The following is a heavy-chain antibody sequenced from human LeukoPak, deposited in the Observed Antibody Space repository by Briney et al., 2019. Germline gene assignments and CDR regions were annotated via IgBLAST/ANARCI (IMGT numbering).Heavy chain of an antibody. CDR2: INAGNGNT. CDR3: ARGVEMATMV. CDR1: GYTFTSYA. Sequence: ASVKVSCKASGYTFTSYAMHWVRQAPGQRLEWMGWINAGNGNTKYSQNFQGRVTMTRDTSTNTVYMELSSLRSEDTAVYFCARGVEMATMVWGQGTLVTVSS. V-gene: IGHV1-3*01. J-gene: IGHJ4*02. D-gene: IGHD5-24*01.